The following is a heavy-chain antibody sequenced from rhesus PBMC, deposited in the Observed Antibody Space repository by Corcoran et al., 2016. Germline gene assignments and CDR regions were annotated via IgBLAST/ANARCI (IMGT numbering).Heavy chain of an antibody. V-gene: IGHV4-169*01. J-gene: IGHJ5-2*02. CDR1: GGFISRSF. CDR3: VRAGYKGNSLDV. Sequence: QLQLPESCPGLVKPSETLSVTCAVSGGFISRSFCCLLRQSPGKGMEWIGYIYGSGSSNNYNPSLKSRVTLSVDTSKNQFSLKLSSVTAADTAVYSCVRAGYKGNSLDVWGRGVLVTVSS. CDR2: IYGSGSSN. D-gene: IGHD5-24*01.